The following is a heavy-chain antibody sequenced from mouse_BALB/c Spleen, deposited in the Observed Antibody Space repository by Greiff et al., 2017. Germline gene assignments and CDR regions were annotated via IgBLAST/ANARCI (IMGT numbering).Heavy chain of an antibody. D-gene: IGHD1-1*01. Sequence: QVQLQQSGPGLVQPSQSLSITCTASGFSLTSYGVHWVRQSPGKGLEWLGVIWSGGSTDYNAAFISRLSISKDNSKGQVFFKMNSLQADDTAIYYCARNEGNYYGSSQGFAYWGQGTLVTVSA. CDR1: GFSLTSYG. V-gene: IGHV2-4-1*01. CDR3: ARNEGNYYGSSQGFAY. J-gene: IGHJ3*01. CDR2: IWSGGST.